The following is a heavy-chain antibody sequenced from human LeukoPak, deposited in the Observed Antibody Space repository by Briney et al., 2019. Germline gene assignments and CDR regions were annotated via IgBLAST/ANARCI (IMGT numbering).Heavy chain of an antibody. CDR3: ARDPIYSSGWYSATY. CDR1: GGSISSYY. V-gene: IGHV4-59*12. D-gene: IGHD6-19*01. CDR2: IYYSGST. Sequence: SETLSLTCTVSGGSISSYYRSWIRQPPGKGLEWIGYIYYSGSTNYNPSLKSRVTISVDTSKNQFSLKLSSVTAADTAVYYCARDPIYSSGWYSATYWGQGTLVTVSS. J-gene: IGHJ4*02.